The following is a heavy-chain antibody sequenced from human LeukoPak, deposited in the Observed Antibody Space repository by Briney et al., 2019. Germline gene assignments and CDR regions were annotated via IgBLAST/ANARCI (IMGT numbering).Heavy chain of an antibody. CDR2: INPNSGGT. V-gene: IGHV1-2*06. CDR3: ARDRTSTNWFDP. D-gene: IGHD2-2*01. Sequence: ASVKVSCKALGYTFTDYYIHWVRQAPGQGLEWMGRINPNSGGTNYAQKFQGRVTLTRDTSITTAYMDLSRLTSDDTAVYYCARDRTSTNWFDPWGQGTLVTVSS. CDR1: GYTFTDYY. J-gene: IGHJ5*02.